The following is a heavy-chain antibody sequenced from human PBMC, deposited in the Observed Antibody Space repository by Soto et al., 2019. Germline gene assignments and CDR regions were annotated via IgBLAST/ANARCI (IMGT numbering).Heavy chain of an antibody. CDR3: AKYSLITFRGVSPSPFDY. CDR2: ISYDGSNK. D-gene: IGHD3-16*01. CDR1: GFTFSDYG. V-gene: IGHV3-30*18. J-gene: IGHJ4*02. Sequence: WGSLRLSCAASGFTFSDYGMHFFRHTPGKWLEWVAVISYDGSNKYYADSVKGRFTISRDNSKNTLYLQMNSLRAEDTAVYYCAKYSLITFRGVSPSPFDYWGQGTLVTVSS.